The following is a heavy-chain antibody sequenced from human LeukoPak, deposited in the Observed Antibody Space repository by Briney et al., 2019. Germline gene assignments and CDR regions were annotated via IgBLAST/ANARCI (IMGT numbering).Heavy chain of an antibody. V-gene: IGHV1-2*02. Sequence: GASEKVSCKASGYTFTGYYMHWVRQAPGQGLEWMGWINPNSGGTNYAQKFQGRVTMTRDTSISTAYMELSRLRSDDTAVYYCARGLYYDSSGYYHSWLPHYYFDYWGQGTLVTVSS. CDR2: INPNSGGT. CDR1: GYTFTGYY. D-gene: IGHD3-22*01. J-gene: IGHJ4*02. CDR3: ARGLYYDSSGYYHSWLPHYYFDY.